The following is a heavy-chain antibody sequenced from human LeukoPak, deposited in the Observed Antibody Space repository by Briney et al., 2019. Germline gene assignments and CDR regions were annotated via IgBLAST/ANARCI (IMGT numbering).Heavy chain of an antibody. CDR2: IYTSGST. J-gene: IGHJ5*02. CDR3: ARANHITIFGANWFDP. CDR1: GGSISSYY. Sequence: PSETLSLTCTVSGGSISSYYWSWIRQPAGKGLEWIGRIYTSGSTNYNPSLKSRVTMSVDTSKNQSSLKLSSVTAADTAVYYCARANHITIFGANWFDPWGQGTLVTVSS. V-gene: IGHV4-4*07. D-gene: IGHD3-3*01.